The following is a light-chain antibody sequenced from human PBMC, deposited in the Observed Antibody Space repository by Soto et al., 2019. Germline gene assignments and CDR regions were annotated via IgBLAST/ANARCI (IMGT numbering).Light chain of an antibody. CDR3: QQYDNLPPV. J-gene: IGKJ2*01. V-gene: IGKV1-33*01. CDR1: QDISNY. Sequence: DIQMTQSPSSLSASVGDRVTITCQASQDISNYLNWYQQKPGKAPKLLIYDASNLETGVPSRFSGSGSGTDFTFTISSLQPEDIATYYCQQYDNLPPVFGQGPKLEIK. CDR2: DAS.